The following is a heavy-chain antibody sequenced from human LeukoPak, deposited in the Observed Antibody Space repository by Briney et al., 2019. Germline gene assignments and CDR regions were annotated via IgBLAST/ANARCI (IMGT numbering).Heavy chain of an antibody. J-gene: IGHJ4*02. CDR1: GGSISSYY. V-gene: IGHV4-59*08. CDR2: IYYSGST. Sequence: SETLSLTCTVSGGSISSYYWSWIRQPPGKGLEWIGYIYYSGSTNYNPSLKSRITISVDTSKNQFSLRLSSVTAADTAVYYCARGAGALTYFDYWGQGTLVTVSS. CDR3: ARGAGALTYFDY. D-gene: IGHD4/OR15-4a*01.